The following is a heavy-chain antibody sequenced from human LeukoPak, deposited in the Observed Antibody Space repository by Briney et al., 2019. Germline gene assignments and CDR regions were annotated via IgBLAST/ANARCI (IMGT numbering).Heavy chain of an antibody. J-gene: IGHJ4*02. CDR1: GFTFSSYS. Sequence: GRSLRLSCAASGFTFSSYSMNWVRQAPGKGLGWVSSISSSSSYIYYADSVKGRFTISRDNAKNSLYLQMNSLRAEDTAVYYCARVDYDSSGYSDYWGQGTLVTVSS. CDR2: ISSSSSYI. D-gene: IGHD3-22*01. CDR3: ARVDYDSSGYSDY. V-gene: IGHV3-21*01.